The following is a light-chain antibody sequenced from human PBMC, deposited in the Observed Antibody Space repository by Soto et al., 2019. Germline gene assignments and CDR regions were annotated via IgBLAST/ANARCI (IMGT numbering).Light chain of an antibody. V-gene: IGKV1-16*01. CDR2: GAF. J-gene: IGKJ4*01. CDR3: QQYHIYPLT. CDR1: QGISNY. Sequence: DIQMTQSPSSLSASVGDRVTITCRASQGISNYVAWFQVKPGKAPKSLIHGAFNLQSGVPSRFSGSGSRTAFTLTISSLQPEDLATYYCQQYHIYPLTFGGGTKVEIK.